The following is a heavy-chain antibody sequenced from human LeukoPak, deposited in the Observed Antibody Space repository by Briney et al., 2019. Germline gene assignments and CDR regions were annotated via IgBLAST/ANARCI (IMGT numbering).Heavy chain of an antibody. CDR3: TTEDVYSGYEVDY. CDR2: IKSKTDGGTT. J-gene: IGHJ4*02. D-gene: IGHD5-12*01. V-gene: IGHV3-15*01. Sequence: GGSLRLSCAASGFTFSNAWMSWVRQAPGKGLEWVGHIKSKTDGGTTDYAAPVKGRFTISRDDSKNTLYLQMNSLKTEDTAVYYCTTEDVYSGYEVDYWGQGTLVAVSS. CDR1: GFTFSNAW.